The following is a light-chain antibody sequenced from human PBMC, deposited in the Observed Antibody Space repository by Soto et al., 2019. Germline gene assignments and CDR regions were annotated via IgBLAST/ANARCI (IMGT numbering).Light chain of an antibody. CDR3: LSADSSRLYV. J-gene: IGLJ1*01. Sequence: RITCSGDELPKEYAYWYQQKPGQAPLLVIYKDTERPSGIPERFSASSSGTTVTLTISGVQAEDEGDYYCLSADSSRLYVFGTGTKVTVL. CDR2: KDT. CDR1: ELPKEY. V-gene: IGLV3-25*01.